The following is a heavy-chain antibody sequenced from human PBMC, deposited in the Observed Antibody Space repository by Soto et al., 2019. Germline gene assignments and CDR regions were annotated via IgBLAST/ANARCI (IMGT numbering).Heavy chain of an antibody. CDR3: VKGGTVLNHGXLDP. CDR2: SSSNGIST. Sequence: PGGSLRLSCSASGFISSSYAMHWVRQAPGKGLEYVSGSSSNGISTYYADSVKGRFIFSRDNSKNTLYLQMNSLRRDDTAVYHCVKGGTVLNHGXLDPWGQGTLVTVSS. D-gene: IGHD4-17*01. V-gene: IGHV3-64D*06. J-gene: IGHJ5*02. CDR1: GFISSSYA.